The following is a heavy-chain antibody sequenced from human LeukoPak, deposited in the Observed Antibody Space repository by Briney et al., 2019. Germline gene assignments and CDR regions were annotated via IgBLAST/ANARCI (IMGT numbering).Heavy chain of an antibody. Sequence: SETLSLTCTVSGGSFSGYYWSWIRQPPGKGLEWIGEINHSGSTNYNPSLKSRVTISVDTSKNQFSLKLSSVTAADTAVYYCARVPRGDGWFDPWGQGTLVTVSS. CDR3: ARVPRGDGWFDP. D-gene: IGHD3-10*01. J-gene: IGHJ5*02. CDR1: GGSFSGYY. V-gene: IGHV4-34*01. CDR2: INHSGST.